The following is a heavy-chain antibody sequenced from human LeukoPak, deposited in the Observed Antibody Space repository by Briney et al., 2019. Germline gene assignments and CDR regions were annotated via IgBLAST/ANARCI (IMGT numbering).Heavy chain of an antibody. V-gene: IGHV3-23*01. D-gene: IGHD1-7*01. CDR1: GFTFSTYG. J-gene: IGHJ3*02. Sequence: GGSLRLSCEASGFTFSTYGMNWVRQAPGKGLEWVSGIGGSGDRTYYADSVKGRFTISRDNSKNTLYLQMNSLRAEDTAVYYCARDSGNYLDAFDIWGQGTMVTVSS. CDR3: ARDSGNYLDAFDI. CDR2: IGGSGDRT.